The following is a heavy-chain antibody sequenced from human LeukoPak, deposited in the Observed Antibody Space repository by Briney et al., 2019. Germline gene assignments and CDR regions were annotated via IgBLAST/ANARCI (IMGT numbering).Heavy chain of an antibody. CDR1: GFTFSNYW. J-gene: IGHJ4*02. V-gene: IGHV3-33*08. CDR3: ATVRGSDGNFYIDY. Sequence: GGSLRLSCAVSGFTFSNYWMTWVRQAPGKGLEWVAIIWYDGSRKYYLDSVKGRFTISRDNSKNMLYLQMSSLRAEDTAVYYCATVRGSDGNFYIDYWGQGTLVTVSS. D-gene: IGHD2-15*01. CDR2: IWYDGSRK.